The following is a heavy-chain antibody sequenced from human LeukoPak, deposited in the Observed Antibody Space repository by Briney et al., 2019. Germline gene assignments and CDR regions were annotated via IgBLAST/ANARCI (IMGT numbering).Heavy chain of an antibody. CDR2: IYYSGST. J-gene: IGHJ4*02. Sequence: SETLSLTCTVSGGSISSNSYYWAWIRQPPGKGLEWIGYIYYSGSTNYNPSLKSRVTISVDTSKNQFSLKLSSVTAADTAVYYCARDTVYLGFDYWGQGTLVTVSS. CDR3: ARDTVYLGFDY. D-gene: IGHD3-16*01. CDR1: GGSISSNSYY. V-gene: IGHV4-61*01.